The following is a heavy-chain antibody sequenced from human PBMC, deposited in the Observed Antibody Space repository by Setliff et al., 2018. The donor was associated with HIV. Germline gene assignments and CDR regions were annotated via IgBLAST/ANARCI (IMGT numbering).Heavy chain of an antibody. CDR1: GFTFSNYD. CDR3: AKDGYSDYLNSYFDY. V-gene: IGHV3-23*01. Sequence: PGGSLRLSCAASGFTFSNYDMTWVRQAPGKGLEWVSGVSGSGGFTSYADSVKGRFTISRHNSKNTLYLHMNSLRAEDTAVYYCAKDGYSDYLNSYFDYWGQGTLVTVSS. D-gene: IGHD4-17*01. J-gene: IGHJ4*02. CDR2: VSGSGGFT.